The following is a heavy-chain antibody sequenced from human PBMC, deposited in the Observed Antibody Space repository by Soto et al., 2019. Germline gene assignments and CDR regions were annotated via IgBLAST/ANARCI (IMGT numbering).Heavy chain of an antibody. J-gene: IGHJ3*02. CDR1: GFTFSSYG. CDR2: MWYDGSNK. V-gene: IGHV3-33*01. Sequence: PGGSLRLSCAASGFTFSSYGMHWVRQAPGKGLEWVAVMWYDGSNKYYADSVKGRFTISRDNSKNTLYLQMNSLRAEDTAVYYCARESPASYYDFWSGYYKDDAFDIWGQGTMVTVSS. D-gene: IGHD3-3*01. CDR3: ARESPASYYDFWSGYYKDDAFDI.